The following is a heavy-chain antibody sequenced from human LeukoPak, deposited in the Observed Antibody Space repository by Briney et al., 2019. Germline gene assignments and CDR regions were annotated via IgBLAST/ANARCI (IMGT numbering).Heavy chain of an antibody. CDR3: ARGHQRYSSSWYSGAY. CDR1: GGSISSSSYY. CDR2: INHSGST. J-gene: IGHJ4*02. Sequence: SETLSLTCTVSGGSISSSSYYWGWIRQPPGKGLEWIGEINHSGSTNYNPSLKSRVTISVDTSKNQFSLKLSSVTAADTAVYYCARGHQRYSSSWYSGAYWGQGTLVTVSS. V-gene: IGHV4-39*07. D-gene: IGHD6-13*01.